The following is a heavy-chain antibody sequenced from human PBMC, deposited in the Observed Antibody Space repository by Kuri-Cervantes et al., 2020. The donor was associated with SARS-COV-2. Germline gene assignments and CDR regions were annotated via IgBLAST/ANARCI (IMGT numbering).Heavy chain of an antibody. V-gene: IGHV3-23*01. CDR3: ARELTAAAGTYYYGMDV. D-gene: IGHD6-13*01. Sequence: LSLTCAASGFTFSSYAMSWVRQAPGKGLEWVSAISGSGGSTYYADSVKGRFTISRDNSKNTLYLQMNSLRAEDTAVYYCARELTAAAGTYYYGMDVWGQGTTVTVSS. J-gene: IGHJ6*02. CDR1: GFTFSSYA. CDR2: ISGSGGST.